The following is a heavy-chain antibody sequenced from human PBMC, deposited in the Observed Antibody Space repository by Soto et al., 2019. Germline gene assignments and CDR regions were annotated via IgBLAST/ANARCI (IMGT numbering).Heavy chain of an antibody. CDR1: GGSISSSSYY. D-gene: IGHD3-10*01. V-gene: IGHV4-39*01. J-gene: IGHJ4*02. CDR3: ARHGYYGYFDY. CDR2: IYYSGDT. Sequence: SETLSLTCTVSGGSISSSSYYWGWIRQPPGKGLEWIGSIYYSGDTHYNPSLKSRVTISVDTSKNQFSLKLRPVTAADTAVYYCARHGYYGYFDYWGQGTLVTVSS.